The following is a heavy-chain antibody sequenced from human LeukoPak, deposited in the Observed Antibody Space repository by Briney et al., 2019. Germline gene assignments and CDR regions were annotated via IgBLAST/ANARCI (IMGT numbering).Heavy chain of an antibody. J-gene: IGHJ4*02. CDR2: INFDGSTSSA. V-gene: IGHV3-74*01. Sequence: PGGSLRLSCAASGFTFSTYWMHWVRQAPGKGLVWVSRINFDGSTSSATYADSVKGRFTISRDNAKNTLYLQMDSLRAEDSAVYYCARCRDSGDSSSRYAYWGQGALVTVSS. CDR3: ARCRDSGDSSSRYAY. CDR1: GFTFSTYW. D-gene: IGHD6-13*01.